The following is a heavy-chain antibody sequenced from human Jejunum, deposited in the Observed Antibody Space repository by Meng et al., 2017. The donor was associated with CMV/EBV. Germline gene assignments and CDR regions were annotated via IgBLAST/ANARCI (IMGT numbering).Heavy chain of an antibody. Sequence: ASGFTFGGFGMHWVRQAPGKGLEWVAFIRYDGSNQYYADSVKGRFTISRDNSKNTLSLHMNSLRPEDTAVFYCAKEEGTGSTLDCWGQGTLVTVSS. CDR1: GFTFGGFG. CDR3: AKEEGTGSTLDC. D-gene: IGHD1-26*01. V-gene: IGHV3-30*02. CDR2: IRYDGSNQ. J-gene: IGHJ4*02.